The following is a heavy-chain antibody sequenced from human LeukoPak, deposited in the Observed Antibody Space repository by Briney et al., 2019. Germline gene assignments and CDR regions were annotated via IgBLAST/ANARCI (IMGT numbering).Heavy chain of an antibody. J-gene: IGHJ4*02. CDR1: GFTFSSYA. D-gene: IGHD6-19*01. Sequence: PGGSLRLSCAASGFTFSSYAMHWVRQAPGKGLEYVSAISSNGGSTYYANSVKGRFTISRDNSKNTLYLQMNSLRAEDTAVYYCAKDLSNHARGSSGYWGQGTLVTVSS. CDR2: ISSNGGST. V-gene: IGHV3-64*01. CDR3: AKDLSNHARGSSGY.